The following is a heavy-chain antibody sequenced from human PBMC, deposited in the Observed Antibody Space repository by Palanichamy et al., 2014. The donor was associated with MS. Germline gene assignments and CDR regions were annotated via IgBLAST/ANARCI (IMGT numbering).Heavy chain of an antibody. CDR3: ARVYGSVDY. CDR2: MNPNSGYT. D-gene: IGHD4-17*01. CDR1: FTSYN. V-gene: IGHV1-8*01. J-gene: IGHJ4*02. Sequence: FTSYNINWVRQATGQGLEWMGWMNPNSGYTGHAQKFQGRVTMTGDTSRSTVYMELSSLRSDDTAVYYCARVYGSVDYWGQGTLVTVSS.